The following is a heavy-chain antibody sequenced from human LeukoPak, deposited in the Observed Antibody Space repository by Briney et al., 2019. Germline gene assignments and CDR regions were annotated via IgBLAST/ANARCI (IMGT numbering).Heavy chain of an antibody. D-gene: IGHD3-3*01. CDR1: GGSISSSSYY. CDR2: IYYSGST. Sequence: SETLSLTCTVSGGSISSSSYYWGWIRQPPGKGLEWIGSIYYSGSTYYNPSRKSRVTISVDTSKKQFSLKLSSVTAADTAVYYCARRGRRFGANPGWGQGTLVTVSS. J-gene: IGHJ4*02. V-gene: IGHV4-39*01. CDR3: ARRGRRFGANPG.